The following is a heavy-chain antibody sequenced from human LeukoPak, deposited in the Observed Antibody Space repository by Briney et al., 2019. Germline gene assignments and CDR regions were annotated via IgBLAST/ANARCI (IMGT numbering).Heavy chain of an antibody. V-gene: IGHV3-21*01. J-gene: IGHJ4*02. CDR3: AGAVAGGGYYFDY. CDR1: GFTFSSYN. CDR2: IDSSSRYI. D-gene: IGHD6-19*01. Sequence: GGSLRLSCAASGFTFSSYNMDWVRQAPGKGLEWVSFIDSSSRYIYQADSVKGRFTISRDNAKSSVFLQMNSLRAEDTAVYYCAGAVAGGGYYFDYWGQGTLVTVSS.